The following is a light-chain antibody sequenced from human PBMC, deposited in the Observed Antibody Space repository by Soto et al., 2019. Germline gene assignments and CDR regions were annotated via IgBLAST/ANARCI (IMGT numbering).Light chain of an antibody. CDR1: QSVLIY. CDR2: YAS. V-gene: IGKV3-11*02. CDR3: RHRDNMAPVT. J-gene: IGKJ4*01. Sequence: TQSTCPPSVSAVVRVPLSSRASQSVLIYSAFYRQKPGEAPRLLILYASYRGTDILARFSGSGSGRDFTLNLTSMDPADFGGSFCRHRDNMAPVTFGEGTQVEIK.